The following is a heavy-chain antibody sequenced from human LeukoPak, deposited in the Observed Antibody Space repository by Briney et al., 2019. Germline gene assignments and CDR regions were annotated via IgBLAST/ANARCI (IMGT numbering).Heavy chain of an antibody. CDR1: GGSISSYY. V-gene: IGHV4-59*01. Sequence: PSETLSLTCTVSGGSISSYYWSWIRHPPGKGLEWIGYTYYSGSTNYNPSLKSRVTISVDASKNQFSLKLSSVTAADTAFYCCASGSYYFDYWGQGTLVTVSS. CDR2: TYYSGST. CDR3: ASGSYYFDY. J-gene: IGHJ4*02.